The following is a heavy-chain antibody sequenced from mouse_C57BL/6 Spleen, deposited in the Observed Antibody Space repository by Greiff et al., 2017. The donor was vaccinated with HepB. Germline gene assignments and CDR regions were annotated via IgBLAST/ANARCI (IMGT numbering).Heavy chain of an antibody. Sequence: EVQGVESGGGLVKPGGSLKLSCAASGFTFSDYGMHWVRQAPEKGLEWVAYISSGSSTIYYADTVKGRFTISRGNAKNTLFLQMTSLRSEDTAMYYCARNPIYYGIYAMDYWGQGTSVTVSS. J-gene: IGHJ4*01. CDR3: ARNPIYYGIYAMDY. CDR1: GFTFSDYG. D-gene: IGHD1-1*01. CDR2: ISSGSSTI. V-gene: IGHV5-17*01.